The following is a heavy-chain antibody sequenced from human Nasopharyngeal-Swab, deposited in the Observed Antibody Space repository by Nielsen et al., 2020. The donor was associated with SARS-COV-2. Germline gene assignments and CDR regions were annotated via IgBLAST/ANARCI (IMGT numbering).Heavy chain of an antibody. D-gene: IGHD6-13*01. J-gene: IGHJ4*02. CDR2: IYYSGST. V-gene: IGHV4-39*01. Sequence: WIRQPPGKGLEWIGSIYYSGSTLYNPSLKKRVTISVDTSKNQFSLKLSSGTAADTAVYYCARLDVSAAGRDYWGQGTLVTVSS. CDR3: ARLDVSAAGRDY.